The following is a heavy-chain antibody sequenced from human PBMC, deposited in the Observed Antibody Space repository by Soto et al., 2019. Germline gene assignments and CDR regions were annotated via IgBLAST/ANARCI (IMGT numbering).Heavy chain of an antibody. Sequence: QMQLEESGGGVVQPGRSLRLSCVASGFTFSHYGMHWVRQAPGKGLEWVAVIWHHGGNKYYADSVKGQFTISRDNARNTLYLQMDSLRGEDTGVYYCVSDETQLERRPSYGKDVWGRGTTVIVSS. D-gene: IGHD1-1*01. V-gene: IGHV3-33*01. CDR2: IWHHGGNK. CDR3: VSDETQLERRPSYGKDV. J-gene: IGHJ6*02. CDR1: GFTFSHYG.